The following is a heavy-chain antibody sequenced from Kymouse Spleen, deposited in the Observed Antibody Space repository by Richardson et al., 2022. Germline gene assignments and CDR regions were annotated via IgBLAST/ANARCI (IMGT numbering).Heavy chain of an antibody. J-gene: IGHJ4*02. V-gene: IGHV3-9*01. CDR3: AKDRSTGTIFFDY. CDR1: GFTFDDYA. D-gene: IGHD1-7*01. Sequence: EVQLVESGGGLVQPGRSLRLSCAASGFTFDDYAMHWVRQAPGKGLEWVSGISWNSGSIGYADSVKGRFTISRDNAKNSLYLQMNSLRAEDTALYYCAKDRSTGTIFFDYWGQGTLVTVSS. CDR2: ISWNSGSI.